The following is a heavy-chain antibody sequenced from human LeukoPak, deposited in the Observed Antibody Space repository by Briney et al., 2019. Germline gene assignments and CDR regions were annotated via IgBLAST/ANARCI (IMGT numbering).Heavy chain of an antibody. CDR1: GVTLSPYG. CDR2: ISYEGGTQ. D-gene: IGHD3-10*01. CDR3: AKEGTPQVSTWYDL. Sequence: PGMSLRLSCAASGVTLSPYGMHWVCQAPGKGLEWVAVISYEGGTQHYADSVKGRFIISRDNPRNTLYLQMNILRTEDTAVYYCAKEGTPQVSTWYDLWGQGTQVIVSS. J-gene: IGHJ5*02. V-gene: IGHV3-30*18.